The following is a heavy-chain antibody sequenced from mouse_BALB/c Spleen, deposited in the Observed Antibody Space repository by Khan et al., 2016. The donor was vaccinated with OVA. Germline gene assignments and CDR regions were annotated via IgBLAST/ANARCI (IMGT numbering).Heavy chain of an antibody. CDR2: ISYSGST. V-gene: IGHV3-2*02. Sequence: VQLKESGPGLVKPSQSLSLTCTVTGYSITSGYGWNWIRQFPGNKLEWMGYISYSGSTNYIPSLKSRISITRDTSKNQFFLQLNSVTTEDTATXYCARTTMIKYWGQGTTLQVSS. CDR3: ARTTMIKY. CDR1: GYSITSGYG. D-gene: IGHD2-4*01. J-gene: IGHJ2*01.